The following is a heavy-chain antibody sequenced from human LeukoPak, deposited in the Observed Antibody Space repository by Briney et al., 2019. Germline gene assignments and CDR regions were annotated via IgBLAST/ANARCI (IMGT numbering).Heavy chain of an antibody. Sequence: EGSLRLSCAASGFTFSSYAMSWVRQAPGKGLEWVSAISGSGGSTYYADSVKGRFTISRDNSKNTLYLQMNSLRAEDTAVYYCAKSDRSRVHCSSTSCYGWYFDLWGRGTLVTVSS. CDR2: ISGSGGST. CDR1: GFTFSSYA. D-gene: IGHD2-2*01. CDR3: AKSDRSRVHCSSTSCYGWYFDL. V-gene: IGHV3-23*01. J-gene: IGHJ2*01.